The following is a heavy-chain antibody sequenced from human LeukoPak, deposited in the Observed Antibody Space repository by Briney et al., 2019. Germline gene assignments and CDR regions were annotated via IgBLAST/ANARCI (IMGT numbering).Heavy chain of an antibody. CDR3: ARDGDGYSFDY. D-gene: IGHD5-24*01. CDR2: ISGSGGSA. Sequence: GGSLRLSCAASGFSFSTYWMHWVRQTPGKGLEWVSGISGSGGSAYNADSVKGRFTISRDNSKNTLNLQMNSLRAEDTAVYYCARDGDGYSFDYWGQGTLVTVSS. J-gene: IGHJ4*02. V-gene: IGHV3-23*01. CDR1: GFSFSTYW.